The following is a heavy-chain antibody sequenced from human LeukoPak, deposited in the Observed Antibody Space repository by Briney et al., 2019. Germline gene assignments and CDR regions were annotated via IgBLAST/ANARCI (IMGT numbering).Heavy chain of an antibody. Sequence: GASVKVSCKASGYTFTSYGISWVRQAPGQGLEWMGGIIPIFGTANYAQKFQGRVTITTDESTSTAYMELSSLRSEDTAVYYCARVKNPLGFDYWGQGTLVTVSS. CDR1: GYTFTSYG. CDR3: ARVKNPLGFDY. CDR2: IIPIFGTA. V-gene: IGHV1-69*05. D-gene: IGHD7-27*01. J-gene: IGHJ4*02.